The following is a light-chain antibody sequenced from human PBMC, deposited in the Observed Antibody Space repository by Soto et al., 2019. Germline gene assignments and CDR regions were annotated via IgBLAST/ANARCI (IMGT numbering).Light chain of an antibody. Sequence: IQLTQSPSSLSASVVDRVTVSCLSSQNIDNYLNWYVQRPGKAPELLIYSTSNLKSGVPSRFRGSGSGTDFSLTINSLQSEDFATYYCQQSSNIPWTFGQGTKMDIK. CDR2: STS. V-gene: IGKV1-39*01. CDR1: QNIDNY. J-gene: IGKJ1*01. CDR3: QQSSNIPWT.